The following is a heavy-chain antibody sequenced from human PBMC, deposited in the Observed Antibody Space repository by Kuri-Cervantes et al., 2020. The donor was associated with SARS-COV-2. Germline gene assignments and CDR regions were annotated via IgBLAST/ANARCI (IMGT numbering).Heavy chain of an antibody. D-gene: IGHD3-10*01. V-gene: IGHV1-2*04. J-gene: IGHJ4*02. CDR3: ARGEGSRGLMVVLGWRGAGRLDF. Sequence: VKVSCKASGYTFTGYYMHWVRQAPGQGLEWMGWINPNSGGTNYAQKFQGWVTMTRDTSISTVYMELSRLTSDDTAVYYCARGEGSRGLMVVLGWRGAGRLDFWGQGTLVTVSS. CDR1: GYTFTGYY. CDR2: INPNSGGT.